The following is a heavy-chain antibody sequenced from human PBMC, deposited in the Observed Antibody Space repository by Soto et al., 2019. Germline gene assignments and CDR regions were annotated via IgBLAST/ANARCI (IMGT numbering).Heavy chain of an antibody. CDR2: ISGSGGST. J-gene: IGHJ3*02. CDR3: AKDLHLRYNWNLGGTDAFDI. D-gene: IGHD1-1*01. CDR1: GFTFSSYA. Sequence: PGGSLRLSCAASGFTFSSYAMSWVRQAPGKGLEWVSAISGSGGSTYYADSVKGRFTISRDNSKNTLYLQMNSLRAEDTAVYYCAKDLHLRYNWNLGGTDAFDIWAQGTMVTVSS. V-gene: IGHV3-23*01.